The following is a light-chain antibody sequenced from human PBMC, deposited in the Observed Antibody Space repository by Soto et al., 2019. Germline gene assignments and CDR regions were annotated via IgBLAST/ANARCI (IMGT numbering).Light chain of an antibody. V-gene: IGKV3-20*01. CDR1: QSVSSSY. Sequence: EIVLTHSPGTLSLSPCERATLSCRASQSVSSSYLAWYQQKPGQAPRLLIYGASSRATGIPDRFSGSGSGTDFTLTISRLEPEDFAVYYCQQYGSSRSFGGGTKVDIK. J-gene: IGKJ4*01. CDR2: GAS. CDR3: QQYGSSRS.